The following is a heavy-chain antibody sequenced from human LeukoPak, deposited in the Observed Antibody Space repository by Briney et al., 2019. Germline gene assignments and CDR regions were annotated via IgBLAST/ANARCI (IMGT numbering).Heavy chain of an antibody. CDR3: ARDHDYGGNSPFDY. V-gene: IGHV3-30*03. Sequence: GTSLRLSCVASGFTFSSHAMHWVRQAPGKGLEWVAVISYDGSNKYYAEYLRGRFTISRDNSKNTLYLQVRSLRAEDTAVYYCARDHDYGGNSPFDYWGQGTLVTVSS. CDR1: GFTFSSHA. D-gene: IGHD4-23*01. J-gene: IGHJ4*02. CDR2: ISYDGSNK.